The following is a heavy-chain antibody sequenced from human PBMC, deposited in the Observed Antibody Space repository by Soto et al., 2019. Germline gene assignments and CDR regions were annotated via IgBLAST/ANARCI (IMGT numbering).Heavy chain of an antibody. V-gene: IGHV4-31*03. CDR2: IYYSGST. CDR3: ARDLWAEPPPGAFDI. J-gene: IGHJ3*02. Sequence: PSETLSLTCSVSGGSISSGGYYWSWIRQHPGKGLGWIGYIYYSGSTYYNPSLKSRVTISVDTSKNQFSLKLSSVTAADTAVYYCARDLWAEPPPGAFDIWGQGTMVTVS. CDR1: GGSISSGGYY. D-gene: IGHD3-10*01.